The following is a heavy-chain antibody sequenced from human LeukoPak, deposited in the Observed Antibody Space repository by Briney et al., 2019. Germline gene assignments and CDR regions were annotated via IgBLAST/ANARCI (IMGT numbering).Heavy chain of an antibody. V-gene: IGHV3-23*01. J-gene: IGHJ4*02. D-gene: IGHD3-22*01. CDR2: ISGSGGNT. Sequence: PGGSLRLSCAASGFTFGSHGMNWVRQAPGKGLEWVSGISGSGGNTYYADSVKGRFTISRDNSKNTLYLQMNSLRAEDTAVYYCAKDLSHYYDSSGPWGQGNPGHRLL. CDR3: AKDLSHYYDSSGP. CDR1: GFTFGSHG.